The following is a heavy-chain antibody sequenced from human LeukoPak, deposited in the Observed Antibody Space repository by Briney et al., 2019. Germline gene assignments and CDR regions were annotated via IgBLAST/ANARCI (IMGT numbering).Heavy chain of an antibody. V-gene: IGHV3-23*01. CDR3: VHGAPRLGDFGY. D-gene: IGHD6-6*01. J-gene: IGHJ4*02. CDR1: GFTFSTFA. Sequence: EPGGSLRLSCVASGFTFSTFAMSWVRQAPGKGLEWVSTISGSGSSTYYADSVKHRFTISRDNSRDTLFLQMNSLRAEDTAVYYCVHGAPRLGDFGYWGQGTLVTVSS. CDR2: ISGSGSST.